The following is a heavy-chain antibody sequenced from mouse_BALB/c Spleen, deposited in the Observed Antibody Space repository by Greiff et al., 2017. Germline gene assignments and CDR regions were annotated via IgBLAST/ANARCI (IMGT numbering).Heavy chain of an antibody. Sequence: EVKLVESGGGLVKPGGSLKLSCAASGFTFSSYTMSWVRQTPEKRLEWVATISSGGSYTYNPDSVKGRFTISRDNAKNTLYLQMSSLKSEDTAMYYCTRAGGNYFDYWGQGTTLTVSS. CDR2: ISSGGSYT. D-gene: IGHD4-1*01. CDR1: GFTFSSYT. J-gene: IGHJ2*01. V-gene: IGHV5-6-4*01. CDR3: TRAGGNYFDY.